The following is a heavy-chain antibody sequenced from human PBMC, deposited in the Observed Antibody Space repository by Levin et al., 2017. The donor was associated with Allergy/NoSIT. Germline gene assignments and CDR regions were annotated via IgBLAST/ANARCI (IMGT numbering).Heavy chain of an antibody. CDR3: GKQRGELVRAAIHY. Sequence: PGGSLRLSCAASGFTFSSYAMNWVRQAPGKGLEWVSVISGSGGSTYYADSVKGRFTISRDNSKNTLYLQMNSLRAEDTAVYYCGKQRGELVRAAIHYWGQGTLVTVSS. CDR2: ISGSGGST. V-gene: IGHV3-23*01. D-gene: IGHD3-16*01. J-gene: IGHJ4*02. CDR1: GFTFSSYA.